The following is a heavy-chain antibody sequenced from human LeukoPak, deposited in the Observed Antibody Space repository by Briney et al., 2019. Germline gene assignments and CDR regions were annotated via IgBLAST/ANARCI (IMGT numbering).Heavy chain of an antibody. J-gene: IGHJ4*02. Sequence: ASVKVSCKASGYTFTSYDINWVRQATGQGLEWMGWMNPNSGNTGYALKFQGRVTMTRNTSISTAYMELSSLRSEDTAVYYCARDQFPARIVVVPADYWGQGTLVTVSS. CDR2: MNPNSGNT. CDR3: ARDQFPARIVVVPADY. D-gene: IGHD2-2*01. CDR1: GYTFTSYD. V-gene: IGHV1-8*01.